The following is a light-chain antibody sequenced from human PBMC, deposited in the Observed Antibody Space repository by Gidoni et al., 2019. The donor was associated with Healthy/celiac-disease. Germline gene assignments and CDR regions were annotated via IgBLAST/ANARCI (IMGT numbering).Light chain of an antibody. V-gene: IGKV3-20*01. Sequence: ASQSVSSSYLASYQQKPGQAPRLLIYGASSRATGIPDRFSGSGSGTDFTLTISRLEPEDFAVYYCQQYGSSPLTFGGGTKVEIK. CDR3: QQYGSSPLT. CDR1: QSVSSSY. J-gene: IGKJ4*01. CDR2: GAS.